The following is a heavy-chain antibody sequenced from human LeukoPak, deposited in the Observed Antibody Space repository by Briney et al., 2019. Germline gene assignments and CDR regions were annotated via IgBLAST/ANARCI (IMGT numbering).Heavy chain of an antibody. CDR3: ARDIYYYKSGSDY. D-gene: IGHD3-22*01. CDR1: GFTFSTYS. Sequence: GGSLRLSCAASGFTFSTYSMHWVRQAPGKGLVWVSRIKSDGSYATYPDSVKGRFTISRDNAMNTLYLQMNSLRPEDTAVYYCARDIYYYKSGSDYWGQGTLVTVSS. J-gene: IGHJ4*02. CDR2: IKSDGSYA. V-gene: IGHV3-74*01.